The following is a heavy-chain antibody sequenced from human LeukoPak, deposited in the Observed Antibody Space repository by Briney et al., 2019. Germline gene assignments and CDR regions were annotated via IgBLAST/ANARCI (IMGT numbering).Heavy chain of an antibody. V-gene: IGHV4-59*01. D-gene: IGHD3-10*01. J-gene: IGHJ4*02. CDR3: ARGAYDSGSYQYFFDY. CDR1: GDSISSYY. CDR2: IYYTGNT. Sequence: SETLSLTCTVSGDSISSYYWSWIRQPPGKGLEWIGYIYYTGNTNYNPSLKSRVTISLDTSKHQSSLKLTSVTAADTAVYYCARGAYDSGSYQYFFDYWGQGTLVTVSS.